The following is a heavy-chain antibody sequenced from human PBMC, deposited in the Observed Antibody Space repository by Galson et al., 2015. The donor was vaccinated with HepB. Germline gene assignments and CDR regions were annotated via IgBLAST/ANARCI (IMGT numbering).Heavy chain of an antibody. CDR2: IYYSGST. CDR3: ATHCSSTSCYNGY. V-gene: IGHV4-39*07. D-gene: IGHD2-2*02. Sequence: LSLTCTVSGGSISSSSYYWGWIRQPPGKGLEWIGSIYYSGSTYYNPSLKSRVTISVDTSKNQFSLKLSSVTAADTAVYYCATHCSSTSCYNGYWGQGTLVTVSS. CDR1: GGSISSSSYY. J-gene: IGHJ4*02.